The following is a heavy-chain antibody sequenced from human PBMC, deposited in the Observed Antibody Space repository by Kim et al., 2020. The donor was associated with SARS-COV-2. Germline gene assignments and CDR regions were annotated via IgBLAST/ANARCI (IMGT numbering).Heavy chain of an antibody. CDR3: ARDGSRSSGSSDTPLSAFDI. J-gene: IGHJ3*02. D-gene: IGHD1-26*01. CDR1: GFTFSSYW. V-gene: IGHV3-74*01. Sequence: GGSLRLSCAASGFTFSSYWMHWVRQAPGKGLVWVSRINSDGSSTSYADSVKGRFTISRDNAKNTLYLQMNSLRAEDTAVYYCARDGSRSSGSSDTPLSAFDIWGQGTMVTVSS. CDR2: INSDGSST.